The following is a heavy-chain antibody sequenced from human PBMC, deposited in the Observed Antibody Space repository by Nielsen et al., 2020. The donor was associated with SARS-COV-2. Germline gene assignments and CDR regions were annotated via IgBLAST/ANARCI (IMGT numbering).Heavy chain of an antibody. CDR1: GFTFSNYW. J-gene: IGHJ5*02. D-gene: IGHD3-10*01. V-gene: IGHV3-74*01. CDR3: VKDSSLVWFGESWFDP. Sequence: GESLKISCAASGFTFSNYWMHWARQVPGKGLVWVSRINADGRSTSYAAYVKGRFTISRDNAKNSLYLQMNSLRAEDTALYHCVKDSSLVWFGESWFDPWGQGTLVTVSS. CDR2: INADGRST.